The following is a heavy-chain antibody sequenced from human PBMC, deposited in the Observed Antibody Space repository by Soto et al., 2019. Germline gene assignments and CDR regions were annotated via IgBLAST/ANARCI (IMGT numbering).Heavy chain of an antibody. J-gene: IGHJ4*02. Sequence: QVQLVQSGAEVKKPGASVKVSCKVSGYMFASYGISWARQAPGQGLEWMGWINTYNGNINYAQKLQGRVTMTTDTSTSKAYMELRGLGSDDTPLYYCARERGAYQYFDYWGQGTLVTVSS. CDR2: INTYNGNI. CDR3: ARERGAYQYFDY. CDR1: GYMFASYG. V-gene: IGHV1-18*01. D-gene: IGHD2-2*01.